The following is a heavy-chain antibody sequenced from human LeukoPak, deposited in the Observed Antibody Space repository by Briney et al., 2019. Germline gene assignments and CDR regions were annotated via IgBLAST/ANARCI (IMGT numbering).Heavy chain of an antibody. D-gene: IGHD1-26*01. CDR2: ISGSDGST. V-gene: IGHV3-23*01. CDR3: AKAAGDSGSYYVPRNWFDP. CDR1: GFTFNTYA. Sequence: GGSLRLSCAASGFTFNTYAMNWVRQAPGKGLEWVSAISGSDGSTYYADSVRGRFTISRDNSKNTLYLQMNSLRAEDTAVYYCAKAAGDSGSYYVPRNWFDPWGQGTLVTVSS. J-gene: IGHJ5*02.